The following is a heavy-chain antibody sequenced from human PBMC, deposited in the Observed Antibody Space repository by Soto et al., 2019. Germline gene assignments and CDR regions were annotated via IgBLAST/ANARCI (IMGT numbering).Heavy chain of an antibody. D-gene: IGHD6-6*01. J-gene: IGHJ6*02. CDR3: AREDPIAARPRANYYYYGMDV. CDR1: GYTFTSYG. CDR2: ISAYNGNT. Sequence: ASVKGSCKATGYTFTSYGISWVRQAPGQGLEWMGWISAYNGNTNYAQKLQGRVTMTTDTSTSTAYMELRSLRSDDTAVYYCAREDPIAARPRANYYYYGMDVWGQGTTVTVSS. V-gene: IGHV1-18*01.